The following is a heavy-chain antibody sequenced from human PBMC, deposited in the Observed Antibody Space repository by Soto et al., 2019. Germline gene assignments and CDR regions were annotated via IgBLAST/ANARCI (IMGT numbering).Heavy chain of an antibody. CDR3: AKVVVVPARKVDYYGSGRDY. V-gene: IGHV1-8*01. CDR1: GYTFTSYD. D-gene: IGHD3-10*01. J-gene: IGHJ4*02. Sequence: ASVKVSCKASGYTFTSYDINWVRQATGQGLEWMGWMNPNSGNTGYAQKFQGRVTMTRNTSISTAYIELSSLRSEDTAVYYCAKVVVVPARKVDYYGSGRDYWGQGTLVTVSS. CDR2: MNPNSGNT.